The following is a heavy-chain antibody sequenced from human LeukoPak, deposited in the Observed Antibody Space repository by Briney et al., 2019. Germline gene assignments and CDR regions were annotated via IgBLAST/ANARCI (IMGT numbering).Heavy chain of an antibody. CDR2: IYYSGST. CDR3: ARVEITMVRGVFDP. D-gene: IGHD3-10*01. J-gene: IGHJ5*02. CDR1: GGSISSYY. V-gene: IGHV4-59*01. Sequence: PSETLSLTCTVSGGSISSYYRSWIRQPPGKGLEWIGYIYYSGSTNYNPSLKSRVTISVDTSKNQFSLKLSSVTAADTAVYYCARVEITMVRGVFDPWGQGTLVTVSS.